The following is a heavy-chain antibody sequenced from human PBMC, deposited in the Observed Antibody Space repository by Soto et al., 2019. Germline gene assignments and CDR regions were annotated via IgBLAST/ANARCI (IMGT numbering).Heavy chain of an antibody. CDR3: AKEWSQGYYFDY. V-gene: IGHV3-23*01. CDR1: GFAFSNYA. J-gene: IGHJ4*02. Sequence: EVQLLESGGDLVQPGGSLRLSCAASGFAFSNYAMNWVRQAPGKGLEWVSVISGGGGTTYYADSVKGRFTISRDNSKNTLYLQMSSLRGDDTAVYYCAKEWSQGYYFDYWGQGTLVIVSS. D-gene: IGHD2-15*01. CDR2: ISGGGGTT.